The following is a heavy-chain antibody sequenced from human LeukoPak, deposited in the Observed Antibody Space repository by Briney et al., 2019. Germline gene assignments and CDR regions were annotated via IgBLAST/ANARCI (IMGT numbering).Heavy chain of an antibody. Sequence: VASVKVSCKVSGYTLIELPMYWVRQAPRKGLEWMGGFDPEEGETIYAQKFQGRVTMTEDTSTDTAYMELSSLRSEDTAVYYCATDRLRTMVRGVLRSLEGFDPWGQGTLVTVS. V-gene: IGHV1-24*01. J-gene: IGHJ5*02. CDR1: GYTLIELP. D-gene: IGHD3-10*01. CDR3: ATDRLRTMVRGVLRSLEGFDP. CDR2: FDPEEGET.